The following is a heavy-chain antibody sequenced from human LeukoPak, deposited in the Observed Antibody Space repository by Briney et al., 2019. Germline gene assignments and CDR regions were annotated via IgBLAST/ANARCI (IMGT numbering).Heavy chain of an antibody. D-gene: IGHD3-22*01. CDR1: GFPFSSYG. CDR3: AKDIADYQDTSGHSGGSDI. V-gene: IGHV3-33*06. J-gene: IGHJ3*02. Sequence: GGAPRISCAAAGFPFSSYGLQWGRQGPRAGAGGVAVIWYDGSNKYYADSVKGRFTISRDNSKNTLYLQMNSLRAEDTAVYYCAKDIADYQDTSGHSGGSDIWGQGTMVTVSS. CDR2: IWYDGSNK.